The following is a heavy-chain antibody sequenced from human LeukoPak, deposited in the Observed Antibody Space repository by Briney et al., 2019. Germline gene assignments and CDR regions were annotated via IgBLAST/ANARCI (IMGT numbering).Heavy chain of an antibody. J-gene: IGHJ4*02. CDR3: ATHPPKVCTGGSCTDY. V-gene: IGHV4-4*02. CDR1: GGSISSSNR. Sequence: SETLSLTCAVSGGSISSSNRWSWVRQPPGKGLEWIGEIYHSGSTNYNPSLKSRVTISVDKSKNQFSLKLSSVTAADTAVYYCATHPPKVCTGGSCTDYWGQGTLVTVSS. D-gene: IGHD2-15*01. CDR2: IYHSGST.